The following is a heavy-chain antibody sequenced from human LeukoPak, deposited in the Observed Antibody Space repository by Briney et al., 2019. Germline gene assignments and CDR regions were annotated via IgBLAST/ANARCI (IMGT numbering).Heavy chain of an antibody. V-gene: IGHV4-39*07. Sequence: SETLSLTCTVSGGSISSSSYYWGWIRQPPGTGLEWIGSIYHSGSTYYNPSLKSRVTISVDTSKNQFSLKLSSVTAADTAVYYCARGGYSSGWYDFFDYWGQGTLVTVSS. CDR2: IYHSGST. D-gene: IGHD6-19*01. CDR1: GGSISSSSYY. J-gene: IGHJ4*02. CDR3: ARGGYSSGWYDFFDY.